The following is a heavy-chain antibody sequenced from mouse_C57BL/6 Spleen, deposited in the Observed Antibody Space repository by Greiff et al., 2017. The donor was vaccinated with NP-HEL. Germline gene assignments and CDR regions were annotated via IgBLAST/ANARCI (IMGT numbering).Heavy chain of an antibody. CDR1: GYTFTDYN. CDR3: ARDGLGRYFDY. V-gene: IGHV1-19*01. CDR2: INPYNGGT. J-gene: IGHJ2*01. D-gene: IGHD4-1*01. Sequence: VQLQQSGPVLVKPGASVKMSCKASGYTFTDYNMNWVKQSHGKSLEWMGVINPYNGGTSSNQKFKGKATLTVDKSSSTAYMELNSLTSEDSAVYYCARDGLGRYFDYWGQGTTLTVSS.